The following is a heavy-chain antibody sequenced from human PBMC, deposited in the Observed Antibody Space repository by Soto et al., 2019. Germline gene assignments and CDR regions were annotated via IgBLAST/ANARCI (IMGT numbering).Heavy chain of an antibody. Sequence: GGSLRLSCAASGFTFSSYGMHWVRQAPGKGLEWVAVISYDGSNKYYADSVKGRFTISRDNSKNTLYLQMNSLRAEDTAVYYCAKEANYYDSSGYAGDYWGQGTLVTVSS. D-gene: IGHD3-22*01. CDR1: GFTFSSYG. CDR3: AKEANYYDSSGYAGDY. J-gene: IGHJ4*02. CDR2: ISYDGSNK. V-gene: IGHV3-30*18.